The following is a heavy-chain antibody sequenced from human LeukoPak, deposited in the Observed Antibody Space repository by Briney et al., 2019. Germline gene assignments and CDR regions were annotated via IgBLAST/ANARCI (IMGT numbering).Heavy chain of an antibody. Sequence: GGSLRLSCAASGFTFDDYAMHWVRQAPGKGLEWVSGISWNSGSIGYADSVKGRFTISRDNAKNSLYLQMNSLRAEDTAVYYCARAGYSSGWQFDYWGQGTLVTVSS. CDR1: GFTFDDYA. J-gene: IGHJ4*02. CDR2: ISWNSGSI. D-gene: IGHD6-19*01. V-gene: IGHV3-9*01. CDR3: ARAGYSSGWQFDY.